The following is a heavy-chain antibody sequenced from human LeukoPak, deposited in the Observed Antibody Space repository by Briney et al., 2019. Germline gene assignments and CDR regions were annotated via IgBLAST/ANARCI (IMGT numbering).Heavy chain of an antibody. CDR3: VKGPTVVAVAALEL. CDR1: GFTFSSYA. CDR2: ISGSGGST. J-gene: IGHJ4*02. Sequence: GSLRLSCAASGFTFSSYAMSWVRQAPGKGLEWVSAISGSGGSTYYADSVKGRFTISRDNSKNTLYLQMNSLRAEDTAVYYCVKGPTVVAVAALELWGQGTLVTVSS. D-gene: IGHD2-15*01. V-gene: IGHV3-23*01.